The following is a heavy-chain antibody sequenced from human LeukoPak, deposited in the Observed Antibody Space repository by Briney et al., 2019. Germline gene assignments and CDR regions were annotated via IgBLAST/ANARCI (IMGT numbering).Heavy chain of an antibody. CDR1: GYTLTELS. CDR3: ARHIGPTSRRSYYYYGLDV. CDR2: FDPEDGET. V-gene: IGHV1-24*01. Sequence: GASVKVSCKVSGYTLTELSMHWVRQAPGKGLEWMGGFDPEDGETIYAQKFQGRVTMTEDTSTDTAYMELSSLRSEDTAIYYCARHIGPTSRRSYYYYGLDVWSQGTTVTVSS. J-gene: IGHJ6*02. D-gene: IGHD5-12*01.